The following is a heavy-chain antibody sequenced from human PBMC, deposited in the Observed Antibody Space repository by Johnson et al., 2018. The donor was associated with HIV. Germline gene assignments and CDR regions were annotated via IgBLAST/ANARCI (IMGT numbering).Heavy chain of an antibody. Sequence: VQLVESGGGLVQPGRSLRLSCAASGFTFDDYAMHWVRQAPGKGLEWVSGISWNSGTKGYVDSVKGRFTISRDNAKNSLYLQMNSLRAEDTAVYYCAKGRSPRIQLRTWAFDIWGQGTMVIVSS. J-gene: IGHJ3*02. D-gene: IGHD5-18*01. CDR3: AKGRSPRIQLRTWAFDI. V-gene: IGHV3-9*01. CDR2: ISWNSGTK. CDR1: GFTFDDYA.